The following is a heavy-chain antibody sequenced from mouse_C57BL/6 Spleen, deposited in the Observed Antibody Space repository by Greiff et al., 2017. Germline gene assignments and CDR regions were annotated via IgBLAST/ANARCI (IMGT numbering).Heavy chain of an antibody. V-gene: IGHV1-80*01. J-gene: IGHJ1*03. CDR2: IYPGDGDT. Sequence: QVQLQQSGAELVKPGASVKISCKASGYAFSSYWMNWVKQRPGKGLEWIGQIYPGDGDTNYNGKFKGKNTLTADKSSSTAYMQLSSLTSEDSAVYFCASATVVAHWYFDVWGTGTTVTVSS. CDR3: ASATVVAHWYFDV. D-gene: IGHD1-1*01. CDR1: GYAFSSYW.